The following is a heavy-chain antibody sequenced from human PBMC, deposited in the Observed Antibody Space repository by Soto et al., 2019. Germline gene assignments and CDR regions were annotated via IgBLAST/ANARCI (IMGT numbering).Heavy chain of an antibody. J-gene: IGHJ6*03. CDR3: ARGDCVGGTCYSLAGSFYYYVDV. Sequence: EVQLVESGGGLVQPGGSLRLSCVASGFTFSNYWMYWVRQAPGEGLVWVSRINNDGSVSSYADSVKGRLTISRDNVKNTLYLQMDSLRAEDTAVYYCARGDCVGGTCYSLAGSFYYYVDVWGKGTTVTVCS. V-gene: IGHV3-74*01. D-gene: IGHD2-15*01. CDR2: INNDGSVS. CDR1: GFTFSNYW.